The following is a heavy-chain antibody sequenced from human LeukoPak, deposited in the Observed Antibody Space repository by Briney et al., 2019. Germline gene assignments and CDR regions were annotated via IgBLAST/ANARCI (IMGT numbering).Heavy chain of an antibody. V-gene: IGHV3-53*01. J-gene: IGHJ4*02. Sequence: PGGSLRLSCAASGFTVSTNYMSWVRQAPGKGLEWVSVIYPGGSTYYADSVKGRFTISRDNSKNTLYLQMNSLRAEDTAVYYCARDPGYCSGGSCYDYWGQGTLVTVSS. CDR1: GFTVSTNY. CDR2: IYPGGST. D-gene: IGHD2-15*01. CDR3: ARDPGYCSGGSCYDY.